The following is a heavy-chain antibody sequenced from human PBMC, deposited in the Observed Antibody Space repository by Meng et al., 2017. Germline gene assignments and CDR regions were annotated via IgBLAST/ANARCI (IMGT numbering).Heavy chain of an antibody. CDR3: APTVTTPGPFDF. V-gene: IGHV3-74*01. CDR2: IKSDGSVT. J-gene: IGHJ4*02. Sequence: EVQLVESGGGLVQPGGSLRRSCVASGPTFNSYWMHWVRQAPGKGLVWVSRIKSDGSVTTYADIVKGRFTISRDNAKNTVYLQMKSLRAEDTAVYYCAPTVTTPGPFDFWGQGSLVTVSS. CDR1: GPTFNSYW. D-gene: IGHD4-17*01.